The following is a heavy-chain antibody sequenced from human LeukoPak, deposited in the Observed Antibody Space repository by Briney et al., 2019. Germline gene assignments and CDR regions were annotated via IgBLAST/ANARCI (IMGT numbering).Heavy chain of an antibody. Sequence: GGSLRLSCAASGFTFSSYAMSWVRQAPGKGLEWVSAISGSGGSTYYADSVKGRFTISRDNSKNTLYPQMNSLRAEDTAVYYCAKDLALIVLMVYATGPEYWGQGTLVTVSS. CDR1: GFTFSSYA. V-gene: IGHV3-23*01. CDR2: ISGSGGST. D-gene: IGHD2-8*01. CDR3: AKDLALIVLMVYATGPEY. J-gene: IGHJ4*02.